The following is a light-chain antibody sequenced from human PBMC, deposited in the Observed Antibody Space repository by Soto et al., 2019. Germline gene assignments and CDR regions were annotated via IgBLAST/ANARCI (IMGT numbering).Light chain of an antibody. CDR3: QQTDSTPIT. V-gene: IGKV1-39*01. CDR1: QPISKN. CDR2: ASS. Sequence: DIQMTQSPSSLSASVGDRVTITCRASQPISKNLNWYQQRPWKPPNLLIYASSSVQRGVPTKFRGDGSGTEVTLTNTSLQPEDYATYYCQQTDSTPITFGQGTRLEIK. J-gene: IGKJ5*01.